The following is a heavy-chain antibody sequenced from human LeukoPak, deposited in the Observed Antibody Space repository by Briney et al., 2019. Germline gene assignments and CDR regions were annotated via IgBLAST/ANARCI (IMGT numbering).Heavy chain of an antibody. CDR1: GASIASRSW. D-gene: IGHD1-14*01. Sequence: SETLSLTCAVSGASIASRSWWSWVRQPPGKGLEWIGEVYHSGGANYKPSLKSRVTISVDTSRNHFSLKLTSVTAADTAVYFCAYNRNFALDNWGQGTLVTVSS. CDR3: AYNRNFALDN. V-gene: IGHV4/OR15-8*01. J-gene: IGHJ4*01. CDR2: VYHSGGA.